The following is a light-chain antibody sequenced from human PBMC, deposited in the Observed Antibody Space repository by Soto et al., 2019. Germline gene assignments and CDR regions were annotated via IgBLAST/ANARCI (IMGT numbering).Light chain of an antibody. J-gene: IGLJ7*01. V-gene: IGLV2-23*02. CDR1: TSDVGSHNL. CDR2: EVS. CDR3: CSYGGSRAV. Sequence: QSALTQPAPVSGSPGQSITISCPGTTSDVGSHNLVSWYQQHPGQAPKLMIYEVSKRPLGVSARFSASKSGNTASLTISGLQAEDEADYYCCSYGGSRAVFGGGTQLTVL.